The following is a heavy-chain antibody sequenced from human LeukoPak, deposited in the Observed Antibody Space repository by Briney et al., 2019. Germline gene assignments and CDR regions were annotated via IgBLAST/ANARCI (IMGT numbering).Heavy chain of an antibody. CDR3: AKVGGGSGDFWSGPLAFDI. D-gene: IGHD3-3*01. V-gene: IGHV3-23*01. CDR2: ISGSGGST. Sequence: GGSLRLSCAASGFTFSSYAMSWVRQAPGKGLEWVSAISGSGGSTYYADSVKGRSTISRDNSKNTLYLQMNSLRAEDTAVYYCAKVGGGSGDFWSGPLAFDIWGQGTMVTVSS. CDR1: GFTFSSYA. J-gene: IGHJ3*02.